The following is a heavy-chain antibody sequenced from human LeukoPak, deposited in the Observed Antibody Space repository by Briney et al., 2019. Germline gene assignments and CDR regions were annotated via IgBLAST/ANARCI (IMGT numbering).Heavy chain of an antibody. D-gene: IGHD1-26*01. V-gene: IGHV4-30-4*01. CDR1: VGSISSGDYY. J-gene: IGHJ4*02. Sequence: SETLSLTCTVSVGSISSGDYYWSWIRQPPGKGLEWIGYIYFSRSTYYNPSLKSRLTMSIDTSKNQFSLRLNSVAAADTAVYFCARAHIVGATVDYWGQGTLVTVSS. CDR3: ARAHIVGATVDY. CDR2: IYFSRST.